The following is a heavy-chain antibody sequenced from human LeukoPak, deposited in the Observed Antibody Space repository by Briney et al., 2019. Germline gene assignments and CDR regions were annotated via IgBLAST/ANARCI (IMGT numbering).Heavy chain of an antibody. Sequence: GGSLRLSCAASGFTFDGYAMHWVRQAPGKGLEWVSGISWNSGSIGYADSVKGRFTISRDNAKNSLYLQMNSLRAEDTALYYCAKDITYSSGSFYWGQGTLVTVSS. V-gene: IGHV3-9*01. CDR3: AKDITYSSGSFY. CDR1: GFTFDGYA. D-gene: IGHD6-19*01. J-gene: IGHJ4*02. CDR2: ISWNSGSI.